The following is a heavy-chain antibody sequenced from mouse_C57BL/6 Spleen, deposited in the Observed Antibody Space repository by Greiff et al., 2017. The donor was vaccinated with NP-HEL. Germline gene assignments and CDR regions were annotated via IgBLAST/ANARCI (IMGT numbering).Heavy chain of an antibody. CDR1: GYSITSGYY. Sequence: EVQLQQSGPGLVKPSQSLSLTCSVTGYSITSGYYWNWIRQFPGNKLEWMGYISYDGSNNYNPSLKNRISITRVTSKNQFFLKLNSVTTEDTATYYCARGGDGYYRYFDVWGTGTTVTVSS. V-gene: IGHV3-6*01. J-gene: IGHJ1*03. CDR2: ISYDGSN. D-gene: IGHD2-3*01. CDR3: ARGGDGYYRYFDV.